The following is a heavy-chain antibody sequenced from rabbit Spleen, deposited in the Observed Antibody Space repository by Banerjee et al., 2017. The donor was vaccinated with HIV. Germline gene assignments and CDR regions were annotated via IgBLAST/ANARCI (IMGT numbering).Heavy chain of an antibody. CDR1: GFSFTYGYV. CDR2: INSFTGRP. V-gene: IGHV1S45*01. J-gene: IGHJ4*01. CDR3: ARDLAGAIGWNFNL. D-gene: IGHD4-1*01. Sequence: QEQLEESGGDLVKPEGSLTLTCTASGFSFTYGYVMSWVRQAPGKGLEWIASINSFTGRPVYAAWAKDRFPISKASWTTVTLQMTSLTAADTARYFCARDLAGAIGWNFNLWGPGTLVTVS.